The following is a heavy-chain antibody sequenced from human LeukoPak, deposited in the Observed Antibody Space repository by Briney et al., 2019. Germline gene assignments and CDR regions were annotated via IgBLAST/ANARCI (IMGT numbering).Heavy chain of an antibody. J-gene: IGHJ5*02. V-gene: IGHV3-11*01. CDR1: GFTFSDYY. D-gene: IGHD3-10*01. Sequence: GGSLRLSCAASGFTFSDYYMSWIRQAPGKGLEWVSYISSSGSTIYYADSVKGRFTISRDNAKNSLYLQMNSLRAEDTAVYYCARDVGMTAGSYYDLNWFDPWGQGTLVTVSS. CDR3: ARDVGMTAGSYYDLNWFDP. CDR2: ISSSGSTI.